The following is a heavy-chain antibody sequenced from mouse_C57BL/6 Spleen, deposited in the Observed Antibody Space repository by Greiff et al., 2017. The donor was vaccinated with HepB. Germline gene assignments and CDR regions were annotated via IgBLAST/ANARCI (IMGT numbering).Heavy chain of an antibody. V-gene: IGHV14-4*01. CDR2: IDPENGDT. CDR3: TKLGRGYFDY. D-gene: IGHD3-1*01. J-gene: IGHJ2*01. Sequence: EVQLQQSGAELVRPGASVKLSCTASGFNIKDDYMHWVKQRPEQGLEWIGWIDPENGDTEYASKFQGKATITADTSSNTAYLQLSSLTSEDTAVYYCTKLGRGYFDYWGQGTTLTVSS. CDR1: GFNIKDDY.